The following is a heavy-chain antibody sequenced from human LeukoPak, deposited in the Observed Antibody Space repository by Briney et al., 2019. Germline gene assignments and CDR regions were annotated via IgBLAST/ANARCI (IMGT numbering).Heavy chain of an antibody. D-gene: IGHD6-19*01. CDR2: IYYSGST. CDR1: GGSISISTYY. Sequence: SETLSLTCTLSGGSISISTYYWGWIRHPPGRGLEWIATIYYSGSTHYNPSLQSRVTISLDTSKNEFSLKLTSVTAPDTATYYCARHAVEQWLVYFDYWGQGTPVTVSS. J-gene: IGHJ4*02. V-gene: IGHV4-39*01. CDR3: ARHAVEQWLVYFDY.